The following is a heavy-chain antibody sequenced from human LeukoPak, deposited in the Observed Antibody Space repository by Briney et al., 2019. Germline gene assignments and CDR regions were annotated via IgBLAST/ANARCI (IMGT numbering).Heavy chain of an antibody. J-gene: IGHJ4*02. Sequence: GGSLRLSCAASGFTFGNSWVHWVRQAPGKGLVWVSLINADGTTTTYADSVKGRFTISRDNAKNSLYLQMNSLRAEDTAVYYCAREARVPAAINFDYWGQGTLVTVSS. V-gene: IGHV3-74*01. CDR3: AREARVPAAINFDY. CDR2: INADGTTT. D-gene: IGHD2-2*01. CDR1: GFTFGNSW.